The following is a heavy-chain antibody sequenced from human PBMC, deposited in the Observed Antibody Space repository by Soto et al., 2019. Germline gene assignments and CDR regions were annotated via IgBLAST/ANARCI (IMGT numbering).Heavy chain of an antibody. J-gene: IGHJ4*02. V-gene: IGHV4-59*12. CDR3: ARGLITYYYDSSGPKVYFDY. Sequence: PSETLSLTCTVSGGSISSYYWSWIRQSPGKGLEWIGYIYYSASTNYNPSLKSRVTISVDTSKNQFSLNLSSVTAADTAVYYCARGLITYYYDSSGPKVYFDYWGQGTLVTVSS. D-gene: IGHD3-22*01. CDR1: GGSISSYY. CDR2: IYYSAST.